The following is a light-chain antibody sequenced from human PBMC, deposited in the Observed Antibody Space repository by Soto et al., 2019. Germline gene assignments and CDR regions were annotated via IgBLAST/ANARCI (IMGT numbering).Light chain of an antibody. CDR1: SGSIANNY. V-gene: IGLV6-57*01. CDR3: QSYDSDMQV. Sequence: NFMLTQPHSVSESPGKTVTISCTRSSGSIANNYVQWYQQRPGTSPTTVIYEHYHRPSGVPDRFSGSIDSSSNSASLTISGLKTEDEADYYCQSYDSDMQVSGGGTKLNVL. CDR2: EHY. J-gene: IGLJ3*02.